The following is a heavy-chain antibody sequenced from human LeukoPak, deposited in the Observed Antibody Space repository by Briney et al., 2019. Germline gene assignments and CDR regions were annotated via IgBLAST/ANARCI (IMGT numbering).Heavy chain of an antibody. CDR2: INPNSGGT. Sequence: ASVKVSCKASGYTFTGYYMHWVRQAPGQGLEWMGWINPNSGGTNYAQKFQGRVTMTRDTSISTAYMELSRLRSDDTAVYYCATLITMVRGVLTTFDHWGQGTLVTVSS. CDR1: GYTFTGYY. J-gene: IGHJ4*02. D-gene: IGHD3-10*01. V-gene: IGHV1-2*02. CDR3: ATLITMVRGVLTTFDH.